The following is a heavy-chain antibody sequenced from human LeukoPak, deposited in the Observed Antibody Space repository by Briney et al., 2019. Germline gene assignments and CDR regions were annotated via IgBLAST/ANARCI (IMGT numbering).Heavy chain of an antibody. V-gene: IGHV3-9*03. CDR2: NSWNSGSI. Sequence: PGRSLRLSRAVSGFSFDVYAMQCVPHAPGKGLECVSGNSWNSGSIDYADSVKARFTISRDNAKNPLYLQMNSLRAEDMALYYCAKGYCSSTSCYEFDYWGQGTLVTVSS. D-gene: IGHD2-2*01. CDR1: GFSFDVYA. CDR3: AKGYCSSTSCYEFDY. J-gene: IGHJ4*02.